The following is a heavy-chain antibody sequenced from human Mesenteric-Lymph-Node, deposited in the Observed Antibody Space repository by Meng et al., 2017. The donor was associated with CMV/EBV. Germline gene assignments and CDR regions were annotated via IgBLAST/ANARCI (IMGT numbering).Heavy chain of an antibody. CDR1: FTFSSYA. CDR3: ARPPYDSSGYEGAWFDY. D-gene: IGHD3-22*01. J-gene: IGHJ4*02. CDR2: ISYDGSNK. V-gene: IGHV3-30*04. Sequence: FTFSSYAMNWVRQAAGKGLEWVEVISYDGSNKYYADSVKGRFTISRDNSKNTLYLQMNSLRAEDTAVYYCARPPYDSSGYEGAWFDYWGQGTLVTVSS.